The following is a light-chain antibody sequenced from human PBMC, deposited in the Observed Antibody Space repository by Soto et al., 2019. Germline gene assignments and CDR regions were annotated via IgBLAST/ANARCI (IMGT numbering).Light chain of an antibody. V-gene: IGLV1-47*01. CDR1: SSNIGNNY. J-gene: IGLJ2*01. Sequence: QSVLTQPPSASGTPGQRVSISCSGGSSNIGNNYVYWYQHLPGTAPKLLIYTNNQRPSGVPDRFSASKSGTSATLVISGLRSEDEADYYCAAWDDSLNSVIFGGGTKLTVL. CDR3: AAWDDSLNSVI. CDR2: TNN.